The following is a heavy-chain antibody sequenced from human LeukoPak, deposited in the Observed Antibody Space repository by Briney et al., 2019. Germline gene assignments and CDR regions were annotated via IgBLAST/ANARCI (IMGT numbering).Heavy chain of an antibody. Sequence: GGSLRLSCAASGFTFSSYGMHWVRQAPGKGLEWVAFIRYDGSNKYYADSVKGRFTISRDNSKNTLYLQMNSLRAEDTAVYYCAKEEITMVRAPALYHYWGQGTLVTVSS. D-gene: IGHD3-10*01. CDR1: GFTFSSYG. CDR3: AKEEITMVRAPALYHY. J-gene: IGHJ4*02. V-gene: IGHV3-30*02. CDR2: IRYDGSNK.